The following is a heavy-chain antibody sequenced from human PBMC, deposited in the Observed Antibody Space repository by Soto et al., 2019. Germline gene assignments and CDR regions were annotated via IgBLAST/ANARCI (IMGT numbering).Heavy chain of an antibody. CDR3: ARGYYYDSSGYPPGYFQH. J-gene: IGHJ1*01. D-gene: IGHD3-22*01. CDR1: GDSVSSNSAA. V-gene: IGHV6-1*01. Sequence: PSQTLSLTCAISGDSVSSNSAAWNWIRQSPSRGLEWLGRTYYRSKWYNDYAVSVKSRITINPDTSKNQFSLQLNSVTPEDTTVYYCARGYYYDSSGYPPGYFQHWGQGTLVTVSS. CDR2: TYYRSKWYN.